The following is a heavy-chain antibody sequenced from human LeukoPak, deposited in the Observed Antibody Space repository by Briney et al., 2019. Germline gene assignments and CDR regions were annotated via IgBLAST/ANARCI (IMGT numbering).Heavy chain of an antibody. V-gene: IGHV4-39*07. CDR1: GGSISSSSYY. D-gene: IGHD6-6*01. J-gene: IGHJ4*02. CDR3: ARVKQLVLDY. CDR2: IYYSGST. Sequence: SETLSLTCTVSGGSISSSSYYWGWIRQPPGKGLEWIGSIYYSGSTYYNPSLKSRVTISVDRSKNQFSLKLSSVTAADTAVYYCARVKQLVLDYWGQGTLVTVSS.